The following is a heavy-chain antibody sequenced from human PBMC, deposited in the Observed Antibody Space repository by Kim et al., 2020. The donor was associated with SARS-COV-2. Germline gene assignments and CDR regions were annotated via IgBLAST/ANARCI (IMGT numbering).Heavy chain of an antibody. Sequence: SETLSLTCTVSGGSISSYYWSWIRQPPGKGLERIGYIYYSGSTNYNPSLKSRVTISVDTSKNQFSLKLSSVTAADTAVYYCARLRFLEWLDPGPKFDPWGQGTLVTVSS. V-gene: IGHV4-59*08. CDR1: GGSISSYY. CDR2: IYYSGST. D-gene: IGHD3-3*01. CDR3: ARLRFLEWLDPGPKFDP. J-gene: IGHJ5*02.